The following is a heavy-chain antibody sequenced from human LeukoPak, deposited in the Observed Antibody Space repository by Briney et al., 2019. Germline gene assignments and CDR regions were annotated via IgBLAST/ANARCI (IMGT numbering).Heavy chain of an antibody. J-gene: IGHJ5*02. V-gene: IGHV5-51*01. CDR3: ARVAYCSSSSCLTKNWFDP. D-gene: IGHD2-15*01. CDR2: IYPGDSDT. CDR1: GYSFSNYW. Sequence: GESLKISYKASGYSFSNYWLGWVRQMPGKGLEWMGIIYPGDSDTRYSPSFQGQVTISVDRSITTAYLQWSSLKASDTAMYYCARVAYCSSSSCLTKNWFDPWGQGTLVTVSS.